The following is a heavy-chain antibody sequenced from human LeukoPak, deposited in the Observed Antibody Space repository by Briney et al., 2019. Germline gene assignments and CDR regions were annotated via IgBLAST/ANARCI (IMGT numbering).Heavy chain of an antibody. CDR1: GGSFSGYY. J-gene: IGHJ4*02. D-gene: IGHD2-2*01. CDR2: INHSGST. V-gene: IGHV4-34*01. Sequence: SETLSLTCAVYGGSFSGYYWSWIRQPPGKGLEWIGEINHSGSTNYNPSLKSRVTISVDTSKNQFSLKLSSVTAADTAAYYCARGRDIVVVPAARIGFDYWGQGTLVTVSS. CDR3: ARGRDIVVVPAARIGFDY.